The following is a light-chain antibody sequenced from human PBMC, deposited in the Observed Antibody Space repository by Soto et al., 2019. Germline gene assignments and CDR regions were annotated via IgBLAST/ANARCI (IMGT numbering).Light chain of an antibody. J-gene: IGLJ1*01. CDR2: EVN. Sequence: QSALTQPASVSGSPGQSTTISCTGTSSDVGGYNYVSWYQQHPGKAPEVLIYEVNDRPSGVSNRFSGSKSGNTASLTISGLQAEDEGDYYCSSYTSSKTVVFGTGTKLTVL. CDR1: SSDVGGYNY. V-gene: IGLV2-14*01. CDR3: SSYTSSKTVV.